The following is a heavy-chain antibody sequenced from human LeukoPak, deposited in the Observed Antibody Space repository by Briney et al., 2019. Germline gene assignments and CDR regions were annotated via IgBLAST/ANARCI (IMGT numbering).Heavy chain of an antibody. Sequence: ASVKVSCKASGYTFTGYYMHWVRQAPGQGLEWMGWINPNSGGTNYAQKFQGRVTMTRDTSISTAYMELSRLRSDDTAVYYCARDLLFGGSYYRDTWGQGNLVTVSS. J-gene: IGHJ5*02. CDR1: GYTFTGYY. V-gene: IGHV1-2*02. CDR3: ARDLLFGGSYYRDT. D-gene: IGHD1-26*01. CDR2: INPNSGGT.